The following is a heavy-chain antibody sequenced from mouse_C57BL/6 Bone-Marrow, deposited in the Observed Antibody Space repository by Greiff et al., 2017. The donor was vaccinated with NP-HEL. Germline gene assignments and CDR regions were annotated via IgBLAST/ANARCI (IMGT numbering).Heavy chain of an antibody. V-gene: IGHV1-15*01. J-gene: IGHJ4*01. CDR2: IDPETGGT. Sequence: QVHVKQSGAELVRPGASVTLSCKASGYTFTDYEMHWVKQTPVHGLEWIGAIDPETGGTAYNQKFKGKAILTADKSSSTAYMELRSLTSEDSAVYYCTRGGNYYYGSSYYAMDYWGQGTSVTVSS. D-gene: IGHD1-1*01. CDR3: TRGGNYYYGSSYYAMDY. CDR1: GYTFTDYE.